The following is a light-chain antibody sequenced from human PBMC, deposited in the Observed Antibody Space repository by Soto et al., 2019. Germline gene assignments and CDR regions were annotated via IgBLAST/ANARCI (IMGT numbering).Light chain of an antibody. Sequence: QPVLTQSPSASASLGASVKLTCTLSSGHSTFAIAWHQQQPEKGPRYLMYLNSDGSHTKGDGIPDRFSGSSSGAERYLTISSLQSEDEADYYCQTWGTGIHVFGGGTKVTVL. CDR1: SGHSTFA. CDR2: LNSDGSH. CDR3: QTWGTGIHV. V-gene: IGLV4-69*01. J-gene: IGLJ2*01.